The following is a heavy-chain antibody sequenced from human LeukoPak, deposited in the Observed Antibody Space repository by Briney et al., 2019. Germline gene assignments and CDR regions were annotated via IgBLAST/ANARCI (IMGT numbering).Heavy chain of an antibody. Sequence: ASVKVSCKASGYTFTSYGISWVRQAPGQGLEWMGWISAYNGNTNYAQKLQGRVTMTTDTSTSTAYVELRSLRSDDTAVYYCARDLPSWPEYYFDYWGQGTLVTVSS. CDR3: ARDLPSWPEYYFDY. CDR2: ISAYNGNT. D-gene: IGHD5/OR15-5a*01. CDR1: GYTFTSYG. J-gene: IGHJ4*02. V-gene: IGHV1-18*01.